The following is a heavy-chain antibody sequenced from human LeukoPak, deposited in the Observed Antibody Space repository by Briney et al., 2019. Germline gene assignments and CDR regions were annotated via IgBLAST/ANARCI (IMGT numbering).Heavy chain of an antibody. Sequence: SGGSLRLSCAASGFAFSRSWMTWIRQAPGKGLEWVANMNIDGSEKYYADSAKGRFTISRDNARNSVYLQMNSLRVEDTAVYYCARDPVEWELLLDYWGQGTLVTVSS. CDR3: ARDPVEWELLLDY. V-gene: IGHV3-7*01. CDR1: GFAFSRSW. J-gene: IGHJ4*02. D-gene: IGHD1-26*01. CDR2: MNIDGSEK.